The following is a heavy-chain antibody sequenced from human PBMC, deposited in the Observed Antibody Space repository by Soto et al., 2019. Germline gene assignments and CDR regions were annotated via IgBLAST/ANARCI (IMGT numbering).Heavy chain of an antibody. D-gene: IGHD3-3*01. J-gene: IGHJ5*02. CDR1: GYSISSGYY. CDR2: IYESGST. CDR3: ARDTITEYYDFWSGSRGIGWFDP. Sequence: SETLSLTCAVSGYSISSGYYWGWIRQPPGKGLEWIGTIYESGSTFKNPSLKSRVTISVDTSKNQFSLKLSSVTAADTAVYYCARDTITEYYDFWSGSRGIGWFDPWGQGTLVTVSS. V-gene: IGHV4-38-2*02.